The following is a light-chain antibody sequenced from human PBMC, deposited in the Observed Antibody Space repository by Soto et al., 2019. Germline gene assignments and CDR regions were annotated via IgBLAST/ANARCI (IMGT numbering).Light chain of an antibody. J-gene: IGLJ1*01. CDR2: EVS. V-gene: IGLV2-8*01. CDR3: SSYAGSNNSYV. CDR1: SSDVGGYNY. Sequence: QSALTQPPSASGSPGQSVTISCTGTSSDVGGYNYVSWYQQHPGKAPKLMIYEVSKRPSGVPDRFSGSKSGNTASLTVSGLQADDEDDYYCSSYAGSNNSYVFGTGTKVTVL.